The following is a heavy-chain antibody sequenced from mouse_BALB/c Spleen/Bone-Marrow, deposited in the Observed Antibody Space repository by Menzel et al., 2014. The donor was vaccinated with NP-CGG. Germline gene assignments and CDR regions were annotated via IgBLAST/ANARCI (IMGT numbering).Heavy chain of an antibody. Sequence: ESAAELARPGASVKMSCKASGYTFTSYTVHWVKQRPGQGLEWIGYINPSSGYTEYNQKFKDKSTLTADKSSSTAYMQLSSLTSEDSAVYYCARLNYGKPFAYWGQGTLVTVSA. V-gene: IGHV1-4*02. CDR2: INPSSGYT. D-gene: IGHD2-1*01. CDR1: GYTFTSYT. CDR3: ARLNYGKPFAY. J-gene: IGHJ3*01.